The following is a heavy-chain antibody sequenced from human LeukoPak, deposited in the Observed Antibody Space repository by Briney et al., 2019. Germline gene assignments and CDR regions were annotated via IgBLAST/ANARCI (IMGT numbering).Heavy chain of an antibody. CDR2: INHSGST. D-gene: IGHD3-10*01. CDR1: GGSFSGYY. V-gene: IGHV4-34*01. CDR3: ARGGFRELSY. Sequence: PSETLSLTCAVYGGSFSGYYWSWIRQPPGKGLEWIGEINHSGSTNYNPSLKSRVTISVDTSKNQFSLKLSSVTAADTAVYYCARGGFRELSYWGQGTLVTVSS. J-gene: IGHJ4*02.